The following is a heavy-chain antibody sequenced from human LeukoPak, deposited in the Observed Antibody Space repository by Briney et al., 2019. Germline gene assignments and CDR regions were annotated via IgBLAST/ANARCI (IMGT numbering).Heavy chain of an antibody. Sequence: SETLSLTCTVSGGSISSYYWSWIRQPPGKGLEWIGYIYYSGSTNYNPSLKSRVTISVDTSKNQLSLKLSSVTAADTAVYYCARYGDYGPYNWFDPWGQGTLVTVSS. CDR2: IYYSGST. CDR3: ARYGDYGPYNWFDP. V-gene: IGHV4-59*01. D-gene: IGHD4-17*01. J-gene: IGHJ5*02. CDR1: GGSISSYY.